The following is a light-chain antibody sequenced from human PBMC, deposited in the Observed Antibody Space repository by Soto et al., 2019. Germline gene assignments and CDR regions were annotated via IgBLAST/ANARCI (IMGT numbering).Light chain of an antibody. V-gene: IGKV1-5*01. J-gene: IGKJ4*01. CDR1: QSIGPS. CDR3: QQYDSYPLT. Sequence: DIQMTQSPSTLSASVGDTVTITCRASQSIGPSLAWYQQKPGKAPNLLISGASTLEEGVPSRFRGSGSGTEFTLTITSLQTDDFATYYCQQYDSYPLTFGGGTRVEIK. CDR2: GAS.